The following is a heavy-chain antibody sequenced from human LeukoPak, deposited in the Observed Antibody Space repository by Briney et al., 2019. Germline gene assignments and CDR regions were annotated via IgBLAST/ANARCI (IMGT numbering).Heavy chain of an antibody. D-gene: IGHD2-2*01. CDR2: ITPILGIA. Sequence: ASVKVSCKASGGTFSSYAISWVRQAPGQGLEWMGRITPILGIANYAQKFQGRVTIAADKSTSTAYMELSSLRSEDTAVYYCARVIVVVPAPDTYYYYGMDVWGQGTTVTVSS. V-gene: IGHV1-69*04. J-gene: IGHJ6*02. CDR3: ARVIVVVPAPDTYYYYGMDV. CDR1: GGTFSSYA.